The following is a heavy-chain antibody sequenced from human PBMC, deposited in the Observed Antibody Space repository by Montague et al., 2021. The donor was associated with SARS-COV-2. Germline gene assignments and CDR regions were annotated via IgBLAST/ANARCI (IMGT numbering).Heavy chain of an antibody. CDR3: ATGGRRYGMDF. Sequence: TLSLTCVVSGGSVSSGDYSWSWIRQSPGKGLEWIGYIYQSGSAYYNPSLKSRVTISIDTSNNQFSLNLRSVTAADTGLYYCATGGRRYGMDFWGQGTTVTVSS. J-gene: IGHJ6*02. CDR2: IYQSGSA. V-gene: IGHV4-30-2*06. D-gene: IGHD3-10*01. CDR1: GGSVSSGDYS.